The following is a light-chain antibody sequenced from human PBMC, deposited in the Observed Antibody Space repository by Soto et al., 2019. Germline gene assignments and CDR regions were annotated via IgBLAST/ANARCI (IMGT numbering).Light chain of an antibody. V-gene: IGLV2-14*01. CDR2: EVR. Sequence: QSVLTQPASVSGSAGQSITISCSGTMRDVGAYNLVSWYQQHPGTAPKLIIYEVRNRPSGISSRFSGSRSGNTASLTISGLQSEDEGDYYFSAYTARSTLVFGGGTQSPS. CDR3: SAYTARSTLV. CDR1: MRDVGAYNL. J-gene: IGLJ3*02.